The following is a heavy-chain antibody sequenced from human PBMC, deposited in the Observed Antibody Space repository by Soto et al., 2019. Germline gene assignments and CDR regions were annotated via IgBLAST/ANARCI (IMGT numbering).Heavy chain of an antibody. D-gene: IGHD3-3*01. Sequence: QLQLQESGPGLVKPSETLSLTCTVSGGSISSSSYYWGWIRQPPGKGLEWIGSIYYSGSTYYNPSLKSRVTISVDTSKNQFSLKLSSVTAADTAVYYCATNNLRFLEWLTHHLNWFDPWGQGTLVTVSS. CDR2: IYYSGST. CDR1: GGSISSSSYY. V-gene: IGHV4-39*01. J-gene: IGHJ5*02. CDR3: ATNNLRFLEWLTHHLNWFDP.